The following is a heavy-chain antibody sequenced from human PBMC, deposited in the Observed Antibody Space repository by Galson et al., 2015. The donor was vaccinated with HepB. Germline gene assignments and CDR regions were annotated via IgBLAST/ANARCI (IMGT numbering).Heavy chain of an antibody. V-gene: IGHV1-24*01. CDR1: GYTLTDLS. D-gene: IGHD6-13*01. CDR3: ATKRSYSSSWSTNWYFDL. J-gene: IGHJ2*01. Sequence: SVKVSCKVSGYTLTDLSMHWVRQAPGKGLEWMGGFDPEDGETIYAHKFQGRVTMTEDTYTDTAYMELSSLRSEDTAVYYCATKRSYSSSWSTNWYFDLWGRGTLVTVSS. CDR2: FDPEDGET.